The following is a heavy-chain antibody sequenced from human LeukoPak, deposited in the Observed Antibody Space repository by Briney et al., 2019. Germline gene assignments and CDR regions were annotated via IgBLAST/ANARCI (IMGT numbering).Heavy chain of an antibody. J-gene: IGHJ5*02. CDR2: IYYSGST. D-gene: IGHD1-26*01. CDR3: ARAFLSGSYSRSWFDP. CDR1: GGSISSGDYY. V-gene: IGHV4-30-4*01. Sequence: SQTLSLTCTVSGGSISSGDYYWSWIRQPPGKGLEWIGNIYYSGSTYYNPSLKSRVTISVDTSKNQFSLKLSSVTAADTAVYYCARAFLSGSYSRSWFDPWGQGTLVTVSS.